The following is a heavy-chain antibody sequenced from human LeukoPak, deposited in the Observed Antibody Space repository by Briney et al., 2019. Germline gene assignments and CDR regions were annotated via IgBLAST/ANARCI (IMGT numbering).Heavy chain of an antibody. D-gene: IGHD3-10*01. CDR3: ARELISSRAAFVT. CDR2: VGHSGTT. Sequence: SETLSLTCAVYGGSLNDYLWSWIRQPPGQGLEWIGGVGHSGTTNYNPSLKSRVTISVDTSKNQFSLKLTSVTAADTAVYYCARELISSRAAFVTWGQGTVVTVSS. CDR1: GGSLNDYL. V-gene: IGHV4-34*01. J-gene: IGHJ3*02.